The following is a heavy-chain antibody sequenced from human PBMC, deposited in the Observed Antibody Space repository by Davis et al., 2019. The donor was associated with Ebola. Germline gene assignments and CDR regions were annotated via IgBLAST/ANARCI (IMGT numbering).Heavy chain of an antibody. D-gene: IGHD5-24*01. CDR2: IYYSGST. CDR1: GGSISSGDYY. V-gene: IGHV4-30-4*01. Sequence: PSETLSLTCTVSGGSISSGDYYWSWIRQPPGKGLEWIGYIYYSGSTYYNPSLKSRVTISVDTSKNQFSLKLSSVTAADTAVYYCARAIGESHFDYWGQGTLVTVSS. J-gene: IGHJ4*02. CDR3: ARAIGESHFDY.